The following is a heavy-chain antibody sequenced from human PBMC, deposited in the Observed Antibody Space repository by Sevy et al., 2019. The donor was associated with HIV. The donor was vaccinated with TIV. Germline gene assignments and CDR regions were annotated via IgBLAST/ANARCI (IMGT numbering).Heavy chain of an antibody. CDR1: GYMFSDYN. CDR2: INPNSGVT. D-gene: IGHD1-20*01. J-gene: IGHJ3*02. CDR3: VREDNNAPRTLLSFDI. Sequence: ASVKVSCKATGYMFSDYNMHWVRQAPGQGLEWMALINPNSGVTIYAQKFRGRVSLTRDTSMSTAYMELSALTSDDTAVYYCVREDNNAPRTLLSFDIWGRGQWSPSPQ. V-gene: IGHV1-2*06.